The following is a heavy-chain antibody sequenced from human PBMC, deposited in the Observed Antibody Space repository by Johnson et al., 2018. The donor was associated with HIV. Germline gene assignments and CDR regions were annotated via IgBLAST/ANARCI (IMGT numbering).Heavy chain of an antibody. CDR1: GFTFSSYG. CDR2: IWYDGTNR. D-gene: IGHD6-19*01. Sequence: VQLVESGGGVVQPGRSLRLSCAASGFTFSSYGMHWVRQAPGKGLEWVAVIWYDGTNRYYGDSVKGRFTISRDNSKNKLYLQMNSLRAEDTAVYYCARGQHSSGWCDVFDIWGQGTVVTVS. V-gene: IGHV3-33*01. CDR3: ARGQHSSGWCDVFDI. J-gene: IGHJ3*02.